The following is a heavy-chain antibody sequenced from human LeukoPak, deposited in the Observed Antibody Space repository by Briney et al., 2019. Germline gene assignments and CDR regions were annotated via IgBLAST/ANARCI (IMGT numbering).Heavy chain of an antibody. D-gene: IGHD3-10*01. CDR3: ARHYGSGTYFGY. CDR1: GGSISGSSYY. CDR2: IYYSGST. J-gene: IGHJ4*02. V-gene: IGHV4-39*01. Sequence: SETLSLTCTVSGGSISGSSYYWGWIRQSPVKGLEWIGSIYYSGSTYHNPSLKSRVTTSVDTSKNQFSLKLSSVTAADTALYYCARHYGSGTYFGYWGQGTLVTVSS.